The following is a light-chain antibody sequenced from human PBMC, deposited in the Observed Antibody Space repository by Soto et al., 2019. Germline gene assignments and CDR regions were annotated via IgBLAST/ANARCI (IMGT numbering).Light chain of an antibody. V-gene: IGKV3-11*01. CDR2: DAS. CDR3: QQRRNWPRT. J-gene: IGKJ1*01. CDR1: QSVSSY. Sequence: EIVLTQSPATLSSSPGERATLSCRASQSVSSYLAWYQQKPGQPPRLLIYDASDRATGIPARFSGSGSGTDFTLTISSLEPEDFAVYYCQQRRNWPRTFGQGTKVEIK.